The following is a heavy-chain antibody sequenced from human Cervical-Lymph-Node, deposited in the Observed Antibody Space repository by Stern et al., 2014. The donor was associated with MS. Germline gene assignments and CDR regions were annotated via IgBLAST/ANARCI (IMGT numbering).Heavy chain of an antibody. D-gene: IGHD1-26*01. CDR1: GFTFSSYA. J-gene: IGHJ4*02. CDR3: AKEGYIVGASIDY. V-gene: IGHV3-23*04. Sequence: EVQLVESGGGLVQRGGSLRLSCAASGFTFSSYAMSWVRQAPGKGLEWVSDISGSGGSTYYADSVKGRFTISRDNSKNTLYLQMNSLRAEDTAVYHCAKEGYIVGASIDYWGQGTLVTVSS. CDR2: ISGSGGST.